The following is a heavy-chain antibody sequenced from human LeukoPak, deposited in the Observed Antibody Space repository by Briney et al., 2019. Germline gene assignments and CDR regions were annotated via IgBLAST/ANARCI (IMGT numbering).Heavy chain of an antibody. J-gene: IGHJ5*02. D-gene: IGHD6-13*01. Sequence: GSSVKVSCKASGGTFTSYAISWVRQAPGQRLEWMGRIIPILGIANYAQKFQGRVTITADKATSTAYMELSSLRSEDTAVYYCARDRGKYSSSGVTGNWFDPWGQGTLVTVSS. CDR2: IIPILGIA. CDR1: GGTFTSYA. V-gene: IGHV1-69*04. CDR3: ARDRGKYSSSGVTGNWFDP.